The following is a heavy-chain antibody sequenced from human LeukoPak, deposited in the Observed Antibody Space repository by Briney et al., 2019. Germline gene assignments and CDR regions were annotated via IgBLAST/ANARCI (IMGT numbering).Heavy chain of an antibody. CDR2: IYYSGET. CDR3: ARTVGTHRFDY. D-gene: IGHD4-23*01. Sequence: ETLSLTCTVSGGSISSRSYYWGRIRQPPGKELEWIGSIYYSGETHYNPSLHSRVVMSVDTSNNHFSLKLASVTAPDTAVYYCARTVGTHRFDYWGQGTLVTVSS. V-gene: IGHV4-39*02. J-gene: IGHJ4*02. CDR1: GGSISSRSYY.